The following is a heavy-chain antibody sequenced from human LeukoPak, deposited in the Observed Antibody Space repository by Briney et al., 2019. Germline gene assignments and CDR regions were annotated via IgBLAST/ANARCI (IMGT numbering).Heavy chain of an antibody. D-gene: IGHD3-16*02. CDR1: GGSFSGYY. V-gene: IGHV4-34*01. CDR3: ARAPGSDYRRRYFGL. CDR2: INHSGST. J-gene: IGHJ2*01. Sequence: SETLSLTCAVYGGSFSGYYWSWIRQPPGKGLEWIGEINHSGSTNYNPSLKSRVTISVDTSKNQFSLKLSSVTAADTAVYYCARAPGSDYRRRYFGLWGRGTLVTVSS.